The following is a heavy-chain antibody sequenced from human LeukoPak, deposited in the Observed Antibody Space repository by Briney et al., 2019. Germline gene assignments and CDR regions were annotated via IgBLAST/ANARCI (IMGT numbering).Heavy chain of an antibody. CDR3: ARRAGAYSHPYDY. J-gene: IGHJ4*02. CDR1: GFTFSSNG. CDR2: IQYDGSKK. V-gene: IGHV3-30*02. D-gene: IGHD4/OR15-4a*01. Sequence: GGSLRLSCVASGFTFSSNGMHWVRQAPGKGLEWVTFIQYDGSKKYYADSVKGRFTISRDNSKNTLYLQMNSLRAEDTAVYYCARRAGAYSHPYDYWGQGTLVTVSS.